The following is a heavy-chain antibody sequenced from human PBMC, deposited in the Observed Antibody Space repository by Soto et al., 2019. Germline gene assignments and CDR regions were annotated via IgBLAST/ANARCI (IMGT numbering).Heavy chain of an antibody. V-gene: IGHV4-4*02. J-gene: IGHJ6*02. CDR2: IYHSGST. D-gene: IGHD1-26*01. Sequence: PGKGLEWIGEIYHSGSTNYNPSLKSRVTISVDKSKNQFSLKLSSVTAADTAVYYCARVSGSYYYGMDVCGQGTTVTVSS. CDR3: ARVSGSYYYGMDV.